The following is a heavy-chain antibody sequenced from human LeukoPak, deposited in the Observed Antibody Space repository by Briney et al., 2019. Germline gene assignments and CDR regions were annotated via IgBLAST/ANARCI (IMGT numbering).Heavy chain of an antibody. V-gene: IGHV3-23*01. D-gene: IGHD6-19*01. CDR1: GFTFSSYA. J-gene: IGHJ4*02. Sequence: GGSLRLSCAASGFTFSSYAMSWIRQAPVKGLEWVSAISGGGGSIYYADSVKGRFTTSRDNSKNTLYLQMNSLRAEDTAVYYCAKDTGIAVAGPPLHWGQGTLVTVSS. CDR3: AKDTGIAVAGPPLH. CDR2: ISGGGGSI.